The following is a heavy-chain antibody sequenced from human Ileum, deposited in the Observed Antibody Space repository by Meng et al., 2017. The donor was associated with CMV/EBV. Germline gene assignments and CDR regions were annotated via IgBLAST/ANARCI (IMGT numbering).Heavy chain of an antibody. J-gene: IGHJ4*02. CDR2: ISPNSVDT. CDR3: STTARLFTN. CDR1: GFTFSACY. V-gene: IGHV3-11*05. D-gene: IGHD2-2*01. Sequence: QAAVVESGGRIVKPGGSVRPSCAASGFTFSACYMSWIRQAPGRWLECLSYISPNSVDTNYADSVKGRFTISRDNSKNSLYLQMDSLGAEDTAVYYCSTTARLFTNWGQGTLVTVSS.